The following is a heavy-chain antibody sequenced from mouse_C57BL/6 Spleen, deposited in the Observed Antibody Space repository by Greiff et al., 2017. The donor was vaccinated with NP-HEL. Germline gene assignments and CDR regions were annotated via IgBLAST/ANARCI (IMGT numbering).Heavy chain of an antibody. CDR3: ARITTVVAERAMDY. D-gene: IGHD1-1*01. CDR2: ISSGSSTI. V-gene: IGHV5-17*01. J-gene: IGHJ4*01. Sequence: EVKLVESGGGLVKPGGSLKLSCAASGFTFSDYGMHWVRQAPEKGLEWVAYISSGSSTIYYADTVKGRFTISRDNAKNTLFLQMTSLRSEDTAMYYCARITTVVAERAMDYWGQGTSVTVSS. CDR1: GFTFSDYG.